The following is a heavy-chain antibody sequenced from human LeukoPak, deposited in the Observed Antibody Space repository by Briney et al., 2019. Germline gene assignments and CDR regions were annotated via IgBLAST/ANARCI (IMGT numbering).Heavy chain of an antibody. D-gene: IGHD2-15*01. J-gene: IGHJ3*02. CDR1: GGSINNYY. CDR2: IYTRGST. Sequence: SETLSLTCTVSGGSINNYYWSWIRQPAVKGLEWIGRIYTRGSTNYNPSLKSRVTMSVDTSKNQFSLKLSSVTAADTAVYYCARGRYCSADICSGGDAFDIWGQGTMVSVSS. V-gene: IGHV4-4*07. CDR3: ARGRYCSADICSGGDAFDI.